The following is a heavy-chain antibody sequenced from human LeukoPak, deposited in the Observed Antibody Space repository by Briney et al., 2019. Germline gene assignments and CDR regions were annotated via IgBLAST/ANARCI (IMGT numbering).Heavy chain of an antibody. CDR3: ARDPHAAMVDLDH. D-gene: IGHD5-18*01. CDR1: GYTFTGYY. Sequence: GASVKVSCKASGYTFTGYYMHWVRQAPGQGLEWMGWINPNSGGTNYAQKFQGRVTMTRDTSINTAYMELSRLTSDDTAVYYCARDPHAAMVDLDHWGQGTLVTVSS. V-gene: IGHV1-2*02. CDR2: INPNSGGT. J-gene: IGHJ4*02.